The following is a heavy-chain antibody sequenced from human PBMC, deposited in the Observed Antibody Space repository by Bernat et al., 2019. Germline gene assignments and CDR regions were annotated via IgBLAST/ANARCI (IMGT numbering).Heavy chain of an antibody. V-gene: IGHV3-48*03. CDR2: ISSSGSTI. CDR1: GFTFSSYE. Sequence: EVQLVESGGGLVQPGGSLRLSCAASGFTFSSYEMNWVRQAPGKGLEWVSYISSSGSTIYYADSVKGRFTISRDNSKNTLYLQVNSLRDEDTAVYYCVKPKWGPDAFDIWGQGAMVTVSS. CDR3: VKPKWGPDAFDI. D-gene: IGHD1-26*01. J-gene: IGHJ3*02.